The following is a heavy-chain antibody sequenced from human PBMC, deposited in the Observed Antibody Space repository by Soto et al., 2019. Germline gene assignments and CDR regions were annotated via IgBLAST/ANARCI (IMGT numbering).Heavy chain of an antibody. V-gene: IGHV1-69*01. CDR2: IILALGTP. CDR1: GDSFTNYA. D-gene: IGHD2-8*01. J-gene: IGHJ5*02. CDR3: ARYSTNTKCRGGYYLDL. Sequence: QVLLVQSGAEKKRPGSSVSVSCRASGDSFTNYAFTWVQQAPGQGPEWLGGIILALGTPHYPQRFQGRLTITADDSSSTVYLELGRLRLDDTAGYYCARYSTNTKCRGGYYLDLWGQGTLLTVSS.